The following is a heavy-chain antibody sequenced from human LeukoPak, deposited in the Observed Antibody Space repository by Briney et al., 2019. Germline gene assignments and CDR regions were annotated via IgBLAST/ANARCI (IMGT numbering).Heavy chain of an antibody. J-gene: IGHJ2*01. CDR3: ARSDYDTSKFDL. V-gene: IGHV4-59*01. CDR1: GDSISSYY. CDR2: IYYSGST. Sequence: SETLSLTRTVSGDSISSYYWSWIRQPPGKGLEWIGYIYYSGSTNYNPSLKSRVTISVDTSKNQFSLKLSSVTAADTAVYYCARSDYDTSKFDLWGRGTLVTVSS. D-gene: IGHD3-22*01.